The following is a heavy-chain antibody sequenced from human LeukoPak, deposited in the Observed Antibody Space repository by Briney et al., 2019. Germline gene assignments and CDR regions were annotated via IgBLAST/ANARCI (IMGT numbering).Heavy chain of an antibody. D-gene: IGHD6-13*01. J-gene: IGHJ5*02. CDR3: AREGYSSKWFDP. V-gene: IGHV3-7*01. CDR1: GFIFSSYW. CDR2: IKQDGNEK. Sequence: PGGSLRLSCTASGFIFSSYWMTWVRQAPGKGLEWVANIKQDGNEKYYVDSVKGRFTISRDNAKNSLYLQMNSLRAEDTAVYYCAREGYSSKWFDPWGQGTLATVSS.